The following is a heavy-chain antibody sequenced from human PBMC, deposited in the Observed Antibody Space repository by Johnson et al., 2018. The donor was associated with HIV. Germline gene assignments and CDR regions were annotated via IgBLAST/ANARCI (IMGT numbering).Heavy chain of an antibody. CDR3: AKDLRVFDWFNAYDAFDI. CDR2: ISGNGGST. Sequence: VQLVESGGDLVQPGRSLKLACAASGFNFDVYAMSWVRQAPGKGLQWVSKISGNGGSTYYADSVKGRFTISRDNSKNTLYLQMNSLRAEDTAVYYCAKDLRVFDWFNAYDAFDIWGQGTMVTVSS. J-gene: IGHJ3*02. D-gene: IGHD3-9*01. V-gene: IGHV3-23*04. CDR1: GFNFDVYA.